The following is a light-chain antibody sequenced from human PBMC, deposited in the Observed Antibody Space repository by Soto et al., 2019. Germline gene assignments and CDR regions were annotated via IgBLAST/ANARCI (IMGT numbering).Light chain of an antibody. Sequence: QSVLTQPPSASGTPGQRVTISCSGSSSNIGSNTVNWYQQLPGTAPKHLIYSNNQRPSGVPDRFSGSKSGTSASLAISGLQSEDEADYYCAAWDDSLNGYVFGTGNKVTVL. J-gene: IGLJ1*01. CDR3: AAWDDSLNGYV. CDR1: SSNIGSNT. CDR2: SNN. V-gene: IGLV1-44*01.